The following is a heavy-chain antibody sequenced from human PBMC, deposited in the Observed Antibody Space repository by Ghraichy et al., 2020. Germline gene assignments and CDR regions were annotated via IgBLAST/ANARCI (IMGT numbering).Heavy chain of an antibody. Sequence: SETLSLTCNVPGDSMKTYYWSWIRQSPGKGLEWLGYNFYYASAKYNPSLEGGATISIDTSKNQFSLRLSSVTAADTAVYYCVRLGLGHYMDVWGKGTTVIVS. CDR1: GDSMKTYY. J-gene: IGHJ6*03. V-gene: IGHV4-59*08. CDR3: VRLGLGHYMDV. D-gene: IGHD5/OR15-5a*01. CDR2: NFYYASA.